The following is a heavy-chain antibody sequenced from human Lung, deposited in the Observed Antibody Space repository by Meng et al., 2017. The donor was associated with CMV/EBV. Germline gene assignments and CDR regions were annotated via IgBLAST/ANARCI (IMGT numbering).Heavy chain of an antibody. CDR3: VREGYESSGHHPGY. J-gene: IGHJ4*02. CDR2: VSSGGST. CDR1: GFIVSRDS. V-gene: IGHV3-53*01. D-gene: IGHD3-22*01. Sequence: AAAGFIVSRDSRSWARQAAGKGLEWVSLVSSGGSTYYADSVKGRFTISRDNSKNTLYLQMNSLRAEDTAVYYCVREGYESSGHHPGYWGQGTLVTVSS.